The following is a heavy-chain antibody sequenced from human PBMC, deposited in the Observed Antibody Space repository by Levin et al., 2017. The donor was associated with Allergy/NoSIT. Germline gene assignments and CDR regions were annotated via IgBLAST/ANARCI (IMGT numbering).Heavy chain of an antibody. CDR2: IFQSGST. CDR1: GASISSGGSS. CDR3: ARGVFLAD. J-gene: IGHJ4*02. V-gene: IGHV4-30-2*01. Sequence: SETLSLTCAVSGASISSGGSSWSWIRQPPGRALEWIGYIFQSGSTYYNPSLKSRVTISIDRSKNHFSLNLTSVTAADTAMYYCARGVFLADWGQGTLVTVSS. D-gene: IGHD2-8*01.